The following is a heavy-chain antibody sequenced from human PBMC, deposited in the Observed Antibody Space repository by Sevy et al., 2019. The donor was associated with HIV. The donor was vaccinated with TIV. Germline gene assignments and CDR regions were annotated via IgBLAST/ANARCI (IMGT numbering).Heavy chain of an antibody. CDR2: LFYSGST. CDR3: ARGIAAPRGMDV. Sequence: SETLSLTCTVSGDSISNYCWSWIRQPPGKGLEWIGCLFYSGSTNYNPSLKSRVTISVDTTKNQVSLKVRSVTAADTAVYYCARGIAAPRGMDVWGQGTTVTVSS. J-gene: IGHJ6*02. V-gene: IGHV4-59*01. CDR1: GDSISNYC. D-gene: IGHD6-13*01.